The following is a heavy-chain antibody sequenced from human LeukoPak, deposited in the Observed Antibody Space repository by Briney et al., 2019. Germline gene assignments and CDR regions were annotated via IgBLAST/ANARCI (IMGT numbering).Heavy chain of an antibody. V-gene: IGHV1-18*01. J-gene: IGHJ3*02. CDR3: AREDKYYDSSGHAFDI. Sequence: ASVKVSCKASGYTFTSYGISWVRQAPGQGLEWMGWICAYNGNTNYAQKLQGRVTMTTDTSTSTAYMEVRSLRSDDTVVYYCAREDKYYDSSGHAFDIWGQGTMVTVSS. CDR2: ICAYNGNT. D-gene: IGHD3-22*01. CDR1: GYTFTSYG.